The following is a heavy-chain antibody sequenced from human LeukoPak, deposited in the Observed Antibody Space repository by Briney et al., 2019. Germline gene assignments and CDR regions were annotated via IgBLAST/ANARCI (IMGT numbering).Heavy chain of an antibody. CDR2: IYYTGRT. CDR3: ASRSSAWYLDTFDI. Sequence: SETLSLTCTVSGASISSSTYFWGWIRQPPGKGLEWIANIYYTGRTYFNPSLRGRVTMSVDTSQNHFSLKLSSVTAADTAIYYCASRSSAWYLDTFDIWGHGTMVTVSS. D-gene: IGHD6-13*01. CDR1: GASISSSTYF. J-gene: IGHJ3*02. V-gene: IGHV4-39*01.